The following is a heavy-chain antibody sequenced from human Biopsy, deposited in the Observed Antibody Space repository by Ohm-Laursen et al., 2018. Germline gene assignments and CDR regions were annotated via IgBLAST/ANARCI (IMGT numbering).Heavy chain of an antibody. J-gene: IGHJ4*02. V-gene: IGHV3-30*18. CDR2: MSYDGTQK. CDR3: AKDYRDSRGIFGIVVVRPLDY. CDR1: GFTFSSYG. Sequence: SLRLSCAATGFTFSSYGMHWVRQAPGKGLEWVATMSYDGTQKYYGDSVKGRFTISRDNSKNTLYLQMNSLRAEDTAVYYCAKDYRDSRGIFGIVVVRPLDYWGQGSLVTVSS. D-gene: IGHD3-22*01.